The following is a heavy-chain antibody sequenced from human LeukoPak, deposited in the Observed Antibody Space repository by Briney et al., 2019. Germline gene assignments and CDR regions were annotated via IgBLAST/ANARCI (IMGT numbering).Heavy chain of an antibody. J-gene: IGHJ4*02. CDR1: GGSISSYY. D-gene: IGHD6-19*01. Sequence: PSETLSLTCTVSGGSISSYYWSWIRQPPGKGLEWIGYIYYSGSTNYNPSLKSRVTISVDTSKNQFSLKLSSVTAADTAVYYCARVLAVAGEYYFDYWGQGTLVTVSS. CDR3: ARVLAVAGEYYFDY. V-gene: IGHV4-59*01. CDR2: IYYSGST.